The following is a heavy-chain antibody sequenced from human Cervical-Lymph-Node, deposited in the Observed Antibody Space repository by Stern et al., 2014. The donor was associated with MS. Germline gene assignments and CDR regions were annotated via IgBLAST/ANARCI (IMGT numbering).Heavy chain of an antibody. CDR3: AKQKGRDYFFDY. CDR2: LNPSGGVT. J-gene: IGHJ4*02. D-gene: IGHD3-10*01. V-gene: IGHV1-46*03. Sequence: QVQLVQSGAEVKKPGASVKISCKASGYTFTNYYFHWVRQAPGQGLEWMGILNPSGGVTIYAQKFQGRVTMTGDTSTATMQLSSLRSEDTAVYYCAKQKGRDYFFDYWGQGTLLTVSS. CDR1: GYTFTNYY.